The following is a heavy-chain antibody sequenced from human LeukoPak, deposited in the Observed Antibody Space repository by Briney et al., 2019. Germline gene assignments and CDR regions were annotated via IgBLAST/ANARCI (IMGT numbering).Heavy chain of an antibody. J-gene: IGHJ4*02. D-gene: IGHD6-6*01. V-gene: IGHV3-74*01. CDR1: GFSFSGHW. CDR3: ARGPNSNWSGLDF. CDR2: ISPTGSTT. Sequence: GGSLRLSCIASGFSFSGHWMHWARHLPGKGLVWVSRISPTGSTTSYADSVKGRFTVSRDNAKNTLYLQVNNLRAEDTDVYYCARGPNSNWSGLDFWGQGTLLTVSS.